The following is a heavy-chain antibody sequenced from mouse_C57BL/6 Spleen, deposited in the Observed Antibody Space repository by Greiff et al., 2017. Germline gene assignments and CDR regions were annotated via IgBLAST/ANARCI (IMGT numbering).Heavy chain of an antibody. D-gene: IGHD2-2*01. J-gene: IGHJ2*01. Sequence: QVQLQQPGAELVKPGASVKMSCKASGYTFTSYWITWVKQRPGQGLEWIGDIYPGSGSTNYNEKFKSKATLTVDTSSSTAYMQLSSLTSEDSAVYYCARVWVTTTDGYYFDYWGQGTTLTVSS. CDR3: ARVWVTTTDGYYFDY. CDR1: GYTFTSYW. CDR2: IYPGSGST. V-gene: IGHV1-55*01.